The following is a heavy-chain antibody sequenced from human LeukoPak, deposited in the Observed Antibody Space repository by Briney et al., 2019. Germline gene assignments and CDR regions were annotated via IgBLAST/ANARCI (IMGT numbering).Heavy chain of an antibody. CDR3: ARGPYGDYGGYFDY. J-gene: IGHJ4*02. CDR2: IYHSGST. V-gene: IGHV4-38-2*02. D-gene: IGHD4-17*01. CDR1: GGSISSGYY. Sequence: SETLSLTCTVSGGSISSGYYWSWVRQPPGKGLEWIGSIYHSGSTYYNPSLKSRVTISVDTSKNQFSLKLSSVTAADTAVYYCARGPYGDYGGYFDYWGQGTLVTVSS.